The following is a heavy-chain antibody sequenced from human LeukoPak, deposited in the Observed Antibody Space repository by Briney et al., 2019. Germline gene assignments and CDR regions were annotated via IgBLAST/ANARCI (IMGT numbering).Heavy chain of an antibody. CDR2: VNPNSGGT. D-gene: IGHD6-6*01. Sequence: ASVKVSCKASGYTFTGYYMHWVRQAPGQGLEWMGWVNPNSGGTNFAQKFQGRVTMTRDTSISTAYMELSRLRSDDTAVYFCARDREYRSSSYPLDYWGQGTLVTISS. CDR1: GYTFTGYY. CDR3: ARDREYRSSSYPLDY. V-gene: IGHV1-2*02. J-gene: IGHJ4*02.